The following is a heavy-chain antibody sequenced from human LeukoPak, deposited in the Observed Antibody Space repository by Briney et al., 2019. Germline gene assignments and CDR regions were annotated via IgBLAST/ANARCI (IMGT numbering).Heavy chain of an antibody. Sequence: SETLSLTCTVSGGSISNYYWAWIRQPAGQGLEWIGRLYVGRNTRHNPSLKSRVTMSVDSSKNQFSLRLRSVTAADTAVYYCAREHKDYDGDGYYYDNWGQGTLVTVSS. D-gene: IGHD3-22*01. J-gene: IGHJ4*02. CDR1: GGSISNYY. CDR2: LYVGRNT. CDR3: AREHKDYDGDGYYYDN. V-gene: IGHV4-4*07.